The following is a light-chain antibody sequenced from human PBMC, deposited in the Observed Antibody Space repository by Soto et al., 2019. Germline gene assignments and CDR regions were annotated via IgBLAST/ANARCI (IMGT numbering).Light chain of an antibody. J-gene: IGLJ7*01. CDR3: ATWDDSLSDAV. CDR1: SSDVGGYNY. CDR2: EVS. Sequence: QSALTQPPSASGSPGQSVTISCTGTSSDVGGYNYVSWYQQHPGKAPKLMIYEVSKRPSGVPDRFSGSKSGNTASLTVSGLQAEDEADYYCATWDDSLSDAVFGGGTQLTVL. V-gene: IGLV2-8*01.